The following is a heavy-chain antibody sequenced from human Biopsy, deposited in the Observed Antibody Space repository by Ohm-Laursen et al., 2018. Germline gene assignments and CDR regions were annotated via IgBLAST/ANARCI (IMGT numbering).Heavy chain of an antibody. CDR3: ARWTPEYDSSRYYLDAFDI. CDR2: IYYSGTT. J-gene: IGHJ3*02. V-gene: IGHV4-59*12. D-gene: IGHD3-22*01. Sequence: TLSLTCTVSGGSISSYYWNWIRQPPGKGLEWIGYIYYSGTTDYSPSLKSRVTISIDKSKNQFFLKLSSVTAADTAVYYCARWTPEYDSSRYYLDAFDIWGQGTKVTVSS. CDR1: GGSISSYY.